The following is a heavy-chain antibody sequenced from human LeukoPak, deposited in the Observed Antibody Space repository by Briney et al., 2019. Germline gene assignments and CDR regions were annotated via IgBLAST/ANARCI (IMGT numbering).Heavy chain of an antibody. Sequence: GGSLRLSCAASGFTFSDYYMSWIRQAPGKGLEWVSYISSSGSTIYYADSVKGRFTISRDNAKNSLYLQMNSLRAEDTAVYYCAKLTYYYDSSGYYARYFDYWGQGTLVTVSS. D-gene: IGHD3-22*01. CDR3: AKLTYYYDSSGYYARYFDY. CDR1: GFTFSDYY. V-gene: IGHV3-11*04. CDR2: ISSSGSTI. J-gene: IGHJ4*02.